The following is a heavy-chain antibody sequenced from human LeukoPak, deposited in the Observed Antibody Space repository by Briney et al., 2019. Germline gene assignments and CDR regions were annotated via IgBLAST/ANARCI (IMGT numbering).Heavy chain of an antibody. J-gene: IGHJ4*02. CDR1: GYTFTSYY. Sequence: ASVKVSCKASGYTFTSYYMHWVRQAPGQGLEWMGGIIPIFGTANYAQKFQGRVTITADESTSTAYMELSSLRSEDTAVYYCARDYGDYHFDYWGQGTLVTVSS. CDR3: ARDYGDYHFDY. D-gene: IGHD4-17*01. CDR2: IIPIFGTA. V-gene: IGHV1-69*13.